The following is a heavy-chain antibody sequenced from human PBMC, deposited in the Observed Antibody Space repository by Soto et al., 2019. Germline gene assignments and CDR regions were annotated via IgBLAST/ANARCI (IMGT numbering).Heavy chain of an antibody. CDR3: VKGGTSKFVP. Sequence: SETLSLTCTVSGAPITDYYWSWIRQPPGKGLEWIGYIYYTGSANYSPSLKSRVTISVDTSRNQFSLKLRSVTAADTAVYYCVKGGTSKFVPWGQGSLVTVSS. CDR2: IYYTGSA. V-gene: IGHV4-59*01. J-gene: IGHJ5*02. CDR1: GAPITDYY. D-gene: IGHD1-26*01.